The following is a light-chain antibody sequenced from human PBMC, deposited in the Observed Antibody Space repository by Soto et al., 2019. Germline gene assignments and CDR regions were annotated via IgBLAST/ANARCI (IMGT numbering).Light chain of an antibody. CDR1: SSNIGSNT. Sequence: QSVLSQPPSASGTPGQRVTISCSGSSSNIGSNTVNWYQQFPGTAPKLLIYFNIQRPSGVPDRFSGSKSDTSASLAISGLQSEDEADYYCAAWDDSLNGYVFGTGTKVTVL. J-gene: IGLJ1*01. CDR3: AAWDDSLNGYV. CDR2: FNI. V-gene: IGLV1-44*01.